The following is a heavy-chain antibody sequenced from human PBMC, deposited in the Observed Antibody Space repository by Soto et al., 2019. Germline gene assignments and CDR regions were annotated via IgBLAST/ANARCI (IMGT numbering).Heavy chain of an antibody. CDR3: ASLGKAAAGTRDYYYGMDV. CDR1: GYTFTSYG. V-gene: IGHV1-18*04. CDR2: ISAYNGNT. D-gene: IGHD6-13*01. Sequence: ASVKVSCKXSGYTFTSYGISWVRQAPGQGLEWMGWISAYNGNTNYAQKLQGRVTMTTDTSTSTAYMELRSLRSDDTAVYYCASLGKAAAGTRDYYYGMDVWGQGTTVTVSS. J-gene: IGHJ6*02.